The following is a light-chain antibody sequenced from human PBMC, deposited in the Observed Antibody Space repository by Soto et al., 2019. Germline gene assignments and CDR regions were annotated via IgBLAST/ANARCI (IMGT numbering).Light chain of an antibody. Sequence: DIQMTQSPSSLSASVGDGVTITCRASQSISSYLNWYQQKPGKAPKLLIYAASTLQSGVPSRFSGSGSGTDFTLTISSLQPEDFATYYCQQLNSYPPTFGQGTRLEIK. CDR3: QQLNSYPPT. CDR1: QSISSY. V-gene: IGKV1-39*01. CDR2: AAS. J-gene: IGKJ5*01.